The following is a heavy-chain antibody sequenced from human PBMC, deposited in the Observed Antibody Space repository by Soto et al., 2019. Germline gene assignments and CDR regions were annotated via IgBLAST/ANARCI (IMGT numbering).Heavy chain of an antibody. D-gene: IGHD2-2*01. J-gene: IGHJ3*02. CDR1: GFNFSSNA. CDR2: INSDGGST. V-gene: IGHV3-64*01. Sequence: PGGPMRLSCEAAGFNFSSNAMHWVRKNTGKGLEYVSAINSDGGSTFYANSVKGRFTISRDNSKNTLFLQMGNLRAEDMAVYYCARGGDCSSTNCYLAFDIWGQGTMVTVSS. CDR3: ARGGDCSSTNCYLAFDI.